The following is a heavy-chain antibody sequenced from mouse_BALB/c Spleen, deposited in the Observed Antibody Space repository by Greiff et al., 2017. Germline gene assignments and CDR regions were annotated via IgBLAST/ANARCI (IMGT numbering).Heavy chain of an antibody. CDR2: IRNKANGYTT. Sequence: EVKLVESGGGLVQPGGSLRLSCATSGFTFTDYYMSWVRQPPGKALEWLGFIRNKANGYTTEYSASVKGRFTISRDNSQSILYLQMNTLRAEDSATYYCAREPNYYGSSYFDYWGQGTTLTVSS. J-gene: IGHJ2*01. CDR1: GFTFTDYY. D-gene: IGHD1-1*01. CDR3: AREPNYYGSSYFDY. V-gene: IGHV7-3*02.